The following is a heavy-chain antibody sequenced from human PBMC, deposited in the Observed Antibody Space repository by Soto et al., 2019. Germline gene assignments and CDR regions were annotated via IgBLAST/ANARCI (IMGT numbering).Heavy chain of an antibody. CDR1: GFTVSTNY. Sequence: EVRLVESGGGLIQPGGSLRLSCAASGFTVSTNYMNWVRQAPGKGLEWVSIIYSGGSTYYADSVKGRFTISRDNSKNTLYLQMNSLRAEDTAVYYCARGRDGYPWERFAYWGQGTLVTVSS. V-gene: IGHV3-53*01. CDR3: ARGRDGYPWERFAY. J-gene: IGHJ4*02. CDR2: IYSGGST. D-gene: IGHD5-12*01.